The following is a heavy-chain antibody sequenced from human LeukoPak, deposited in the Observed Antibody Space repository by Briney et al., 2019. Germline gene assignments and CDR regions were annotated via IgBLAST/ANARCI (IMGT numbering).Heavy chain of an antibody. V-gene: IGHV4-30-4*01. CDR3: ARETLTTSRWFDP. Sequence: SQTLSLTCIVSGGSISSGDYYWSWIRQPPGKGLEWIGYIYYSGSTYYNPSLKSRVTISVDTSKNQFSLKPSSVTAADTAVYYCARETLTTSRWFDPWGQGTLVTVSS. J-gene: IGHJ5*02. CDR1: GGSISSGDYY. D-gene: IGHD4-17*01. CDR2: IYYSGST.